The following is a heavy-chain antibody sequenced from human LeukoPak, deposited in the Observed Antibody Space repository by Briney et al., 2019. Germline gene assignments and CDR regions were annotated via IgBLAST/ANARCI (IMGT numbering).Heavy chain of an antibody. CDR1: GYTFTGYY. J-gene: IGHJ4*02. D-gene: IGHD3-22*01. CDR2: INPNSGGT. CDR3: ARVPRYYYDSSGSLYY. Sequence: ASVKVSCKASGYTFTGYYMHWVRQAPGQGLEWMGWINPNSGGTNYAQKFQGRVTMTRDTSISTAYMELSRLRSDDTAVYYCARVPRYYYDSSGSLYYWGQGTLVTVSS. V-gene: IGHV1-2*02.